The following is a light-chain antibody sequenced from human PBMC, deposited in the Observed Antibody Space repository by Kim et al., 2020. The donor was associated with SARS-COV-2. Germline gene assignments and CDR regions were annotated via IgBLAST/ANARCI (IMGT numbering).Light chain of an antibody. V-gene: IGKV3-20*01. CDR3: QQYTGSPIT. J-gene: IGKJ5*01. CDR1: QGVRSGY. CDR2: DAS. Sequence: APEGRVTLSCRASQGVRSGYLAWYQRRTGQAPRLLSYDASSRATGIPDRFSGSGSGTDFSLTISRLEPEDFAVYYCQQYTGSPITFGQGTRLEIK.